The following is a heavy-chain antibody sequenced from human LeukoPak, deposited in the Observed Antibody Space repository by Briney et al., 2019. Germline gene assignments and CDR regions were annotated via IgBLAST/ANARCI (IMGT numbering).Heavy chain of an antibody. CDR3: ARHGDYRSYYFDY. CDR2: IYYSGST. J-gene: IGHJ4*02. Sequence: PSETLSLTCTVSGGSISSYYWSWIRQPPGKGLEWIGYIYYSGSTNYNPSLKSRVTISVDTSKNQFSLKLSSVTAADTAVYYCARHGDYRSYYFDYWGQGTLVTVSS. V-gene: IGHV4-59*08. D-gene: IGHD4-17*01. CDR1: GGSISSYY.